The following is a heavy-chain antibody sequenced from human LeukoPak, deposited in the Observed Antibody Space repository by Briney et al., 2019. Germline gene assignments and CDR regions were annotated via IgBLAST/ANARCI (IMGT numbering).Heavy chain of an antibody. V-gene: IGHV3-53*01. CDR3: ARDRRHGPHDAFDI. D-gene: IGHD2-8*01. Sequence: GGSLRLSSAASGFTVSSNYMSWVRQAPGKGLEWVSVIYSGGSTYYADSVKGRFTISRDNSKNTLYLQMNSLRAEDTAVYYCARDRRHGPHDAFDIWGQGTMVTVSS. J-gene: IGHJ3*02. CDR1: GFTVSSNY. CDR2: IYSGGST.